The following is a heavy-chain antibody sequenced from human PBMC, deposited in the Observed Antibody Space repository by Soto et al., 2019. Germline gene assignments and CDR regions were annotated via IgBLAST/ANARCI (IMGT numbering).Heavy chain of an antibody. V-gene: IGHV1-3*01. J-gene: IGHJ4*02. CDR3: ARGPLRYFDWPPRVLDY. CDR2: INAGNGNT. D-gene: IGHD3-9*01. Sequence: ASVKVSCKASGYTFTSYAMHWVRQAPGQRLEWMGWINAGNGNTKYSQKFQGRVTITRDTSASTAYMELSSLRSEDTAVYYCARGPLRYFDWPPRVLDYCGQGTLVPVSS. CDR1: GYTFTSYA.